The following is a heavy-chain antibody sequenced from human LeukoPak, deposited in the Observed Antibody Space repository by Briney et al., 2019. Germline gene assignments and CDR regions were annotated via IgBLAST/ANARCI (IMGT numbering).Heavy chain of an antibody. V-gene: IGHV3-48*03. Sequence: PGGSLRLSCAASGFTFSSYEMNWVRQAPGKGLEWVSYISSSGSTIYYADSVKGRFTISRDNAKNSLYLQMNSLRAEDTAVYYCARNGEFGGVIVDYWGQGTLVTVSS. CDR2: ISSSGSTI. D-gene: IGHD3-16*02. CDR1: GFTFSSYE. J-gene: IGHJ4*02. CDR3: ARNGEFGGVIVDY.